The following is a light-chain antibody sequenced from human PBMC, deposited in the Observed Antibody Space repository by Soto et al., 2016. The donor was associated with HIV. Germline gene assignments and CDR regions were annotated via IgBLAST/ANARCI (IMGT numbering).Light chain of an antibody. CDR1: QDIDNY. J-gene: IGKJ4*01. CDR3: QQYKTYPLT. Sequence: DIQMTQSPSSLSASVGDTVTITCRASQDIDNYLAWFQQKPGKAPKSLIYGASTLQSGSHQSPAAVDLGQISLSPSAACSLKILLTYFCQQYKTYPLTLRRRTEVQ. V-gene: IGKV1-16*02. CDR2: GAS.